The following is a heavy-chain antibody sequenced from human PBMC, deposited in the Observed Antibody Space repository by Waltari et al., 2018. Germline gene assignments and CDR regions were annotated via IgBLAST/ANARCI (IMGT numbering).Heavy chain of an antibody. CDR2: IWYDGSNR. CDR3: ARTYYDFWSGFDY. J-gene: IGHJ4*02. D-gene: IGHD3-3*01. V-gene: IGHV3-33*01. CDR1: GFTFSSFD. Sequence: QVQLVESGGRLVQPGRSLRLSCAASGFTFSSFDIHWVRQAPGKGLEWVALIWYDGSNRYYADSVKGRFTISRDNSKNTLYLQMNSLRAEDTAVYYCARTYYDFWSGFDYWGQGTLVTVSS.